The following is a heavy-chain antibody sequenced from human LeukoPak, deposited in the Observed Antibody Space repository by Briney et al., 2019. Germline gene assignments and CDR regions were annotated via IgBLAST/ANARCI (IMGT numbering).Heavy chain of an antibody. CDR1: GYSFSYYW. V-gene: IGHV5-51*01. D-gene: IGHD3-10*01. J-gene: IGHJ4*02. CDR3: ARQDGSGLFYFDY. Sequence: GESLKISCKGSGYSFSYYWIGWARQMPGKGLEWMGIIYPGDSGTKYSPSFQGQVTISVDESISTAYLQWSSLKASDTAIYYCARQDGSGLFYFDYWGQGTLVTVSS. CDR2: IYPGDSGT.